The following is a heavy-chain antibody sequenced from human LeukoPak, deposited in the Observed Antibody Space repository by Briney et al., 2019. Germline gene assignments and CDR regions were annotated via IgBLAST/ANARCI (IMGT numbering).Heavy chain of an antibody. CDR3: ARLVTTVTTLRDKLFDY. Sequence: SETLSLTCTVSGGSISSSSYYWGWIRQPPGKGLEWIGSIYYSGSTYYNPSLKSRVTISVDTSKNQFSLKLSSVTAADTAVYYCARLVTTVTTLRDKLFDYWGQGTLVTVSS. D-gene: IGHD4-17*01. V-gene: IGHV4-39*07. J-gene: IGHJ4*02. CDR1: GGSISSSSYY. CDR2: IYYSGST.